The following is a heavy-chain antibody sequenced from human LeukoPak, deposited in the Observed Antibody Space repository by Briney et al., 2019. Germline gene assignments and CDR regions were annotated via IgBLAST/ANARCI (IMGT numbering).Heavy chain of an antibody. J-gene: IGHJ1*01. CDR3: VKGLVLRYFDWLGYFQH. D-gene: IGHD3-9*01. Sequence: PGRSLRLSCAASGFTFSSYGMHWVRQAPGKGLEWVAVISYDGSNKYYADSVKGRFTISRDNSKNTLYLQMNSLRAEDTAVYYCVKGLVLRYFDWLGYFQHWGQGTLVTVSS. CDR1: GFTFSSYG. V-gene: IGHV3-30*18. CDR2: ISYDGSNK.